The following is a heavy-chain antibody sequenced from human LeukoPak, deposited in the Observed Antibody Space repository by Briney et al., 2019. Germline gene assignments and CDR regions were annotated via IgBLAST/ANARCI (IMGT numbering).Heavy chain of an antibody. J-gene: IGHJ4*02. CDR1: GYTFTDYY. CDR2: INPNSGGT. D-gene: IGHD6-19*01. V-gene: IGHV1-2*02. CDR3: ARDDSSGWTFDY. Sequence: ASVKVSCKASGYTFTDYYMHWVRQAPGQGIEWMGWINPNSGGTNYAQKFQGRVTMTRDTSISTAFMELSRLRSDDTAVYYCARDDSSGWTFDYWGQGTLVTVSS.